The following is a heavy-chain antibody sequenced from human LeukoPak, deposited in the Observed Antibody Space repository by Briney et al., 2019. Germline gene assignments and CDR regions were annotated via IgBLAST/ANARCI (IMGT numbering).Heavy chain of an antibody. CDR2: IYSSGGT. V-gene: IGHV4-39*07. CDR1: GGSISSSSYY. D-gene: IGHD2-15*01. Sequence: PSETLSLTCTVSGGSISSSSYYWGWIRQPPGKGLEWIGSIYSSGGTYYNPSLMSRLTMSVDTSRNHFSLKLTSLTAADTAVYYCGRIVVSGTNWFDPWGQGILVTVSS. J-gene: IGHJ5*02. CDR3: GRIVVSGTNWFDP.